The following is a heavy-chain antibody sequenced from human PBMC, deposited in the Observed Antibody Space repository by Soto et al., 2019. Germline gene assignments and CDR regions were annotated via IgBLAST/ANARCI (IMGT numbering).Heavy chain of an antibody. CDR2: MYNTGST. CDR3: ARDLWGYCGTDCYPLDV. Sequence: PSETLSLTCTVSGGSISRYYWSWIRQPPGQGLEWIGYMYNTGSTVYNPSFKSRVTISVDTSKNQFSLKLNSVTAADTAVYYCARDLWGYCGTDCYPLDVWGQGTTVTVS. D-gene: IGHD2-21*02. J-gene: IGHJ6*02. V-gene: IGHV4-59*01. CDR1: GGSISRYY.